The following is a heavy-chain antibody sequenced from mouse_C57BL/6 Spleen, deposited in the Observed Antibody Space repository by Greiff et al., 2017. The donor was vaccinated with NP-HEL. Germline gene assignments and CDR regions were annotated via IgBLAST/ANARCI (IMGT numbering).Heavy chain of an antibody. Sequence: EVQLQQSGAELVRPGASVKLSCTASGFNIKDAYMHWVKQRPEQGLEWIGWIDPENGDTEYASKFQGKATITADTSSNTAYLQLSSLTSEDTAVYYCTYIWYGNFAYWGKGTLVTVSA. D-gene: IGHD2-10*02. CDR1: GFNIKDAY. V-gene: IGHV14-4*01. CDR3: TYIWYGNFAY. CDR2: IDPENGDT. J-gene: IGHJ3*01.